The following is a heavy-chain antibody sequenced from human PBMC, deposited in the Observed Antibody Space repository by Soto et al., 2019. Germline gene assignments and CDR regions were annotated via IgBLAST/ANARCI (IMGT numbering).Heavy chain of an antibody. CDR1: GFTFSSNA. J-gene: IGHJ4*02. Sequence: EVQLLESGGGLVQPGGSLRLSCAASGFTFSSNAMSWVRQAPGKGLEWVSAISGSGGSTYYADSVKGRFTISRDNSKNTLYLQMKSLRAEDTAVYHCAKENALTTPGRYFDYWGQGTLVTVSS. D-gene: IGHD2-15*01. CDR3: AKENALTTPGRYFDY. V-gene: IGHV3-23*01. CDR2: ISGSGGST.